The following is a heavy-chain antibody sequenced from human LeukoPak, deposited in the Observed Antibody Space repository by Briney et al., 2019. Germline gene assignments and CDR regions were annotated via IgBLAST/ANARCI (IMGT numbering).Heavy chain of an antibody. CDR1: GFTVDSNY. D-gene: IGHD6-13*01. J-gene: IGHJ6*02. V-gene: IGHV3-66*02. CDR3: ARGFGKAAANVFGGYTMDV. CDR2: IYTGGST. Sequence: QAGGSLRLSCAASGFTVDSNYMSWVRQAPGKGLEWVSLIYTGGSTYYADSVRGRFTISRDNSKNTLYLQMNSLRPEGTAVYYCARGFGKAAANVFGGYTMDVWGQGTTVTVSS.